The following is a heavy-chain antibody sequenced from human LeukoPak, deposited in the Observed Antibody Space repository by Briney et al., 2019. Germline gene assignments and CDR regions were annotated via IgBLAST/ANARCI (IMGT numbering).Heavy chain of an antibody. J-gene: IGHJ6*02. V-gene: IGHV1-2*02. D-gene: IGHD3-22*01. CDR2: INPNSGGA. Sequence: ASVKVPCKASGYTFTDYYMHWVRQTPGQGLEWMGWINPNSGGAHYAQKFQGRVTMTRDTSISTAYMELSRLRSDDTAVYYCATVYYYDSSGYYYASYYYYYGMDVWGQGTTVTVSS. CDR1: GYTFTDYY. CDR3: ATVYYYDSSGYYYASYYYYYGMDV.